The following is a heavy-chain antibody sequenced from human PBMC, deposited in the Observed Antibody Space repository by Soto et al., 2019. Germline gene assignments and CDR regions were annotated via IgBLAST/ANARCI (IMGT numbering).Heavy chain of an antibody. CDR3: AKDMDAFWSGYYLRGYFDL. J-gene: IGHJ2*01. CDR1: GFTFSNYG. Sequence: EVQLLESGGGLVQPGGSLRLSCVVSGFTFSNYGMNWVRQAPGKGLEWVSGISRSGGDTYYVDSVRGRFTISRDNSKNTLYLQMDSLRAEDRAVYYCAKDMDAFWSGYYLRGYFDLWRRGTLVTVS. V-gene: IGHV3-23*01. CDR2: ISRSGGDT. D-gene: IGHD3-3*01.